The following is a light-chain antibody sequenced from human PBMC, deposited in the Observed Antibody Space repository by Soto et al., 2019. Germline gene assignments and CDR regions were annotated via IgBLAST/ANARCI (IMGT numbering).Light chain of an antibody. CDR2: AAS. V-gene: IGKV1-39*01. J-gene: IGKJ1*01. CDR3: QQSYRTPPWT. CDR1: QSIVTY. Sequence: DIPMTQSPSSLSASVGDRVTITCRASQSIVTYLNWYLQKPGKAPKLLIYAASNLQSGVPSRFSGSGSGTDFTLTISSLQPEDFATYFCQQSYRTPPWTVGQGTKVEIK.